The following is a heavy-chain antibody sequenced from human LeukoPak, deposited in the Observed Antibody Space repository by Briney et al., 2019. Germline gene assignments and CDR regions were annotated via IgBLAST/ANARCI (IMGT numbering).Heavy chain of an antibody. CDR3: ARGSGINHYNWLDP. CDR1: GFSFSSYA. V-gene: IGHV3-23*01. J-gene: IGHJ5*02. Sequence: GGSLRLSCAASGFSFSSYAMNWVRQAPGKGLEWVSGIRDSGDSTFYADSVKGRFTISRDNSKNTLSLHMDSLRADDTALYYCARGSGINHYNWLDPWGQGTLVTVSS. CDR2: IRDSGDST. D-gene: IGHD6-13*01.